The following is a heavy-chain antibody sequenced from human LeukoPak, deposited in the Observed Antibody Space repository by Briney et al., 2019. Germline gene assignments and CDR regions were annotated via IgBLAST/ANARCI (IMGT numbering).Heavy chain of an antibody. D-gene: IGHD3-22*01. CDR2: ISWNSGSI. V-gene: IGHV3-9*01. CDR1: GFTFDDYA. J-gene: IGHJ4*02. CDR3: ARVQTNYYDSSGYYTIDY. Sequence: GRSLRLSCAASGFTFDDYAMHWVRQAPGKGLEWVSGISWNSGSIGYADSVKGRFTISRDNAKNSLYLQMNSLRAEDTAVYYCARVQTNYYDSSGYYTIDYWGQGTLVTVSS.